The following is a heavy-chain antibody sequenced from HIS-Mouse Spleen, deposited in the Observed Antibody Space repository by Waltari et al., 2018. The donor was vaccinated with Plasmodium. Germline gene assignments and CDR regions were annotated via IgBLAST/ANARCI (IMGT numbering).Heavy chain of an antibody. CDR3: AKDGGYSSSKGFDY. CDR2: ISWNSGSI. D-gene: IGHD6-13*01. J-gene: IGHJ4*02. V-gene: IGHV3-9*01. CDR1: GFTFDDYA. Sequence: EVQLVESGGGLVQPGRSLRLSCAASGFTFDDYAMHWVRQAPGKGLEWVSGISWNSGSIGYADSVKGRFTISRDNAKNSLYLQMNSRRAEDTALYYCAKDGGYSSSKGFDYWGQGTLVTVSS.